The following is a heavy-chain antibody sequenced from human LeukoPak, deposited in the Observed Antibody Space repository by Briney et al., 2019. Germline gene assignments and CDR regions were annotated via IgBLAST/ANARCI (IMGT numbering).Heavy chain of an antibody. CDR2: VSYSGNT. CDR1: RGSISDYY. J-gene: IGHJ6*02. V-gene: IGHV4-59*01. CDR3: ARNGRYYYYDMDV. Sequence: SETLSLTCSVSRGSISDYYWSWIRQPPGKGLEWIGYVSYSGNTNYNPSLKSRVTISVDTSKNQFSLKLSSVTAADTAVYYCARNGRYYYYDMDVWGQGTAVTVSS.